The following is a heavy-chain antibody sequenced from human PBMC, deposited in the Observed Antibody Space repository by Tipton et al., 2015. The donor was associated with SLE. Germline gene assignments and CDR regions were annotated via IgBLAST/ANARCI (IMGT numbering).Heavy chain of an antibody. Sequence: TLSLTCTVSGASISSGDHFWGWIRQSPGKGLEWIGYIYYTGSAYYNPSLESRVGISVDTSKNQFSLKLSSVTAADTAVYYCARDGPEGFDIWGQGTMVTVSS. CDR2: IYYTGSA. V-gene: IGHV4-30-4*08. D-gene: IGHD4-17*01. J-gene: IGHJ3*02. CDR3: ARDGPEGFDI. CDR1: GASISSGDHF.